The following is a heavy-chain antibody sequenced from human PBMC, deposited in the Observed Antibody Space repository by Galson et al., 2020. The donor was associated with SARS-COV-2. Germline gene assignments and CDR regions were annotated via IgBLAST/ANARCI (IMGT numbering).Heavy chain of an antibody. CDR1: GGSISSGSYY. D-gene: IGHD6-19*01. CDR2: IYTSGST. V-gene: IGHV4-61*02. Sequence: SGTLSLTCTVSGGSISSGSYYWSWLRQPAGKGLEWIRRIYTSGSTNYNPSLKSRVTISVDTSKNQFSLKLSSVTAADTAVYYCAIAVAAPYYFDYWGQGTLVTVSS. CDR3: AIAVAAPYYFDY. J-gene: IGHJ4*02.